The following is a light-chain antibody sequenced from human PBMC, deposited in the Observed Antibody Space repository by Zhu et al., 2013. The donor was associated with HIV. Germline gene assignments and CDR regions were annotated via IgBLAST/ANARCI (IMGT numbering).Light chain of an antibody. Sequence: ETVLTQSPGTLSLSPGERATLSCRASQSIGRNSLAWYQQKPGQPPRVLIYGASNRVTGIPDRFSGSGSGTDFTLTISSLEPEDFAVYYCQQRSNWPLTFGGGTKVEIK. CDR2: GAS. J-gene: IGKJ4*01. CDR3: QQRSNWPLT. V-gene: IGKV3D-20*02. CDR1: QSIGRNS.